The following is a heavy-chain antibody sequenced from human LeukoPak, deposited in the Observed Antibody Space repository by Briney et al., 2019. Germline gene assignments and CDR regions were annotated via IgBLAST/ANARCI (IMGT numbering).Heavy chain of an antibody. CDR3: AELGITMIGGV. D-gene: IGHD3-10*02. V-gene: IGHV3-48*04. CDR1: GFTFSSYS. CDR2: ISSSGSTI. J-gene: IGHJ6*04. Sequence: GGSLRLSCAASGFTFSSYSMMWVRQAPGKGLEGVSYISSSGSTIYYADSVKGRFTISRDNAKNSLYLQMNSLRAEDTAVYYCAELGITMIGGVWGKGTTVTISS.